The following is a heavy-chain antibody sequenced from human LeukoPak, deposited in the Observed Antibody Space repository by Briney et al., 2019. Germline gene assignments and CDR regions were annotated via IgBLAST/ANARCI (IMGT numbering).Heavy chain of an antibody. CDR2: INHSGST. CDR1: GGSFSGYY. J-gene: IGHJ4*02. V-gene: IGHV4-34*01. D-gene: IGHD3-22*01. Sequence: SETLSLTCAVYGGSFSGYYWSWIRQPPGKGLEWIGEINHSGSTNYNPSLKSRVTISVDTSKNQFSLKLSSVTAADTAVYYCARGGYYYDSSGYYYDYWGQGTPVTVSS. CDR3: ARGGYYYDSSGYYYDY.